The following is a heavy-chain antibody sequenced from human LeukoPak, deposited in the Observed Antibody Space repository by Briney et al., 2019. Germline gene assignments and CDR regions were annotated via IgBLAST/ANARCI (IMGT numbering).Heavy chain of an antibody. CDR2: IYHSGST. CDR3: ARGTGYYYYMDV. V-gene: IGHV4-30-4*08. Sequence: SQTLSLTCTVSGDSISSGDYYWSWIRQPPGKGLEWIGYIYHSGSTYYNPSLKSRVTMSADTSKNQFSLKLSSVTAADTAVYYCARGTGYYYYMDVWGKGTTVTVSS. CDR1: GDSISSGDYY. J-gene: IGHJ6*03. D-gene: IGHD3-10*01.